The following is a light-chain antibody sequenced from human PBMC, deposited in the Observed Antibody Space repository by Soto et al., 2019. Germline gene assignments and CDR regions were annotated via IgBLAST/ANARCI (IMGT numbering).Light chain of an antibody. Sequence: QSVLTQPASVSGSPGQSITISCSGTSSDVGGYDYVSWYQQHPDKAPRLLIHNVNRRPSGVSNRFSGSKSGSTASLTISGLQAEDEAYYYCSSFASGDIVLFGGATQLTVL. J-gene: IGLJ2*01. V-gene: IGLV2-14*03. CDR1: SSDVGGYDY. CDR3: SSFASGDIVL. CDR2: NVN.